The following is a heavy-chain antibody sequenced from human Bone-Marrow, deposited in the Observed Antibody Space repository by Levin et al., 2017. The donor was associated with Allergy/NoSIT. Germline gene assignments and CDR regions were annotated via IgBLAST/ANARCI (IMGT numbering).Heavy chain of an antibody. D-gene: IGHD2-21*02. V-gene: IGHV3-30-3*01. CDR2: ISYDGSNK. CDR1: GFTFSSYA. J-gene: IGHJ6*02. Sequence: SGGSLRLSCAASGFTFSSYAMHWVRQAPGKGLEWVAVISYDGSNKYYADSVKGRFTISRDNSKNTLYLQMNSLRAEDTAVYYCARDRVVVTAIYFYYYYGMDVWGQGTTVTVSS. CDR3: ARDRVVVTAIYFYYYYGMDV.